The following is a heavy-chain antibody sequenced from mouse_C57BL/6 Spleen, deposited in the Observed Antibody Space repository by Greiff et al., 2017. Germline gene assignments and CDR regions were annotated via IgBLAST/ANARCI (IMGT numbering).Heavy chain of an antibody. Sequence: QVQLQQPGAELVRPGSSVKLSCKASGYTFTSYWMDWVKQRPGQGLEWIGNIYPSDSETHYNQKFKDKATLTVDKSSSTAYMQLSSLISEDSAVYYCARGRTDWYFDVWGTGTTVTVSS. CDR3: ARGRTDWYFDV. J-gene: IGHJ1*03. V-gene: IGHV1-61*01. D-gene: IGHD4-1*01. CDR2: IYPSDSET. CDR1: GYTFTSYW.